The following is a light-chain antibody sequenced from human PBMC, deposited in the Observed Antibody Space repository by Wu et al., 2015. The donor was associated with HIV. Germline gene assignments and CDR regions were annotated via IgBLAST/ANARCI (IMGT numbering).Light chain of an antibody. V-gene: IGKV3-20*01. CDR2: NAS. CDR3: QQYGRSPAT. CDR1: QSVNFY. J-gene: IGKJ1*01. Sequence: EIVLTQSPDTLSLSPGESATLSCRASQSVNFYLSWYQQKPGQAPRLLIFNASRRAAGIPDRFSGSESGTDFTLTISRLEPEDSAVYYCQQYGRSPATFGQGTKVEIK.